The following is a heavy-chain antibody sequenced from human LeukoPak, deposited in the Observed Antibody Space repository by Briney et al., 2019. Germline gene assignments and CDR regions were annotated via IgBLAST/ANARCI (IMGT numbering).Heavy chain of an antibody. CDR2: ISGSGAGP. Sequence: GGSLRLSCAASGFTFSNYGMSWVRQAPGKELEWVSTISGSGAGPYYADPVEGRFTISRDNSKNTLYLQMKNLRPEDTAICYCASASPANDYWGQGTLVTVSS. CDR1: GFTFSNYG. CDR3: ASASPANDY. V-gene: IGHV3-23*01. J-gene: IGHJ4*02.